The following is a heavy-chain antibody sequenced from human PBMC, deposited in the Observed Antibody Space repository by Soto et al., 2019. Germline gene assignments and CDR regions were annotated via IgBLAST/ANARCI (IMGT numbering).Heavy chain of an antibody. V-gene: IGHV4-4*02. CDR3: ARGGITTVRNYYFDH. Sequence: QVQLQEWGPGLVEPSATVSLTCKVAGDSISGSEWWSWIRQPPGKGLEWIAEIHHSGPTNYNPSLKSRVTITVDTSNNQFSLRLSSVTAADTAVYYCARGGITTVRNYYFDHWGQGTLVTVSS. D-gene: IGHD1-20*01. CDR1: GDSISGSEW. J-gene: IGHJ4*02. CDR2: IHHSGPT.